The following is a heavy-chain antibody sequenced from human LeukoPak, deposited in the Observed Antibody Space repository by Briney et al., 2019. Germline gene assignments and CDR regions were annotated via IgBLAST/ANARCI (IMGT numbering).Heavy chain of an antibody. CDR3: ARERGDNFESSGYKDY. Sequence: SETLSLTCTVSGYSISSGYYWGWVRQPPGKGLEWIGGIYHSGNTYYNPSLGSRITMSVDTSKNQFSLNLKSVTAADTAVYYCARERGDNFESSGYKDYWGQGTLVTVSS. CDR2: IYHSGNT. V-gene: IGHV4-38-2*02. D-gene: IGHD3-22*01. CDR1: GYSISSGYY. J-gene: IGHJ4*02.